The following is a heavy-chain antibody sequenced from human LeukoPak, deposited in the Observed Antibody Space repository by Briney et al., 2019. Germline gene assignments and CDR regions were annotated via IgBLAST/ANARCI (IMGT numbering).Heavy chain of an antibody. J-gene: IGHJ5*02. D-gene: IGHD3-16*01. CDR3: ARFTPQGYGWGGYNRFDP. CDR1: DGSFSGYY. CDR2: INHSGSA. Sequence: SETLSLTCAVYDGSFSGYYCSWIRQPPGKGLEWIGEINHSGSANYNPSLKSRVTILLDTSKNQFSLNLTSVTAADTAVYYCARFTPQGYGWGGYNRFDPWGQGTLVTVSS. V-gene: IGHV4-34*01.